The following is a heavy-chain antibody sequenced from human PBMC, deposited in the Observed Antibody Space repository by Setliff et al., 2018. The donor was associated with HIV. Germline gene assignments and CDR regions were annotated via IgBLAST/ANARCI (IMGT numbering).Heavy chain of an antibody. V-gene: IGHV1-69*05. J-gene: IGHJ5*01. CDR1: GGTFSSYV. CDR2: IIPMYGVT. CDR3: ARTIGLLWFGELDS. D-gene: IGHD3-10*01. Sequence: SVKVSCKASGGTFSSYVISWVRQAPGQGPEWMGGIIPMYGVTNYAQKFQGRVTITTDESTSTAYMELRSLRSDDTAVYYCARTIGLLWFGELDSWGQGTPVTVSS.